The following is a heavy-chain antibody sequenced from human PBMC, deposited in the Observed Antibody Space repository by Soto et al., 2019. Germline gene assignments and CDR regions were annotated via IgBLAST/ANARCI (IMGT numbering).Heavy chain of an antibody. J-gene: IGHJ3*02. D-gene: IGHD2-15*01. V-gene: IGHV3-48*01. CDR3: ARDFPPLTVPGETVVAASIPFAFDI. CDR1: GFTFSSYS. Sequence: GGSLRLSCAASGFTFSSYSMNWVRQAPGKGLEWVSYISSSSSTIYYADSVKGRFTISRDNAKNSLDLQMNSLRAEDTAVYYCARDFPPLTVPGETVVAASIPFAFDIWGQGTMVTVSS. CDR2: ISSSSSTI.